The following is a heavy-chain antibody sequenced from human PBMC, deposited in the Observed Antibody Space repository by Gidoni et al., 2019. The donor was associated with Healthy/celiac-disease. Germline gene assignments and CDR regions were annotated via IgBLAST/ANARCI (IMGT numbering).Heavy chain of an antibody. D-gene: IGHD5-12*01. CDR3: ARVGGVATTGMDY. Sequence: QVQLVQSGAEVKKPGASVKVSCKASGYPFTGYYMHWVRQAPGQGLEWMGWINPNSGGTNYAQKFQGWVTMTRDTSISTADMELSRLRSDDTAVYYCARVGGVATTGMDYWGQGTLVTVSS. J-gene: IGHJ4*02. CDR1: GYPFTGYY. CDR2: INPNSGGT. V-gene: IGHV1-2*04.